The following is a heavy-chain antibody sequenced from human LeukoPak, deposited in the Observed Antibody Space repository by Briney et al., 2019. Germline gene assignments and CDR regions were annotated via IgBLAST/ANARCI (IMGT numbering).Heavy chain of an antibody. V-gene: IGHV3-33*01. CDR2: IWYDGSNK. CDR1: GFTFSSYG. D-gene: IGHD3-3*01. J-gene: IGHJ4*02. Sequence: GGSLRLSCAASGFTFSSYGMHWVRQAPGKGLEWVAVIWYDGSNKYYADSVKGRFTISRDNTKNSLYLQMNSLRAEDTAVFYCARDQYDTWSRRGNFDSWGQGTLVIVSS. CDR3: ARDQYDTWSRRGNFDS.